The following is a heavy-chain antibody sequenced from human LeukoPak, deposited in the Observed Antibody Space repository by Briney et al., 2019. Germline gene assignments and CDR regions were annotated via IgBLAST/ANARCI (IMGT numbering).Heavy chain of an antibody. J-gene: IGHJ4*02. CDR3: ARDFWTVANTYYFEY. D-gene: IGHD3/OR15-3a*01. Sequence: GGSLRLSCAASGFTYSSYWMSGVRQARGKGREGVANIKQDGSEKYYVDSVKGRFTISRDNAKHALYLQMSSLRAEDTAVYYCARDFWTVANTYYFEYWGQGTLVTVSS. CDR1: GFTYSSYW. CDR2: IKQDGSEK. V-gene: IGHV3-7*03.